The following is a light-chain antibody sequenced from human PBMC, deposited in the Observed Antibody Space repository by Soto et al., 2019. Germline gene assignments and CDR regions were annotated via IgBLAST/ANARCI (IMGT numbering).Light chain of an antibody. V-gene: IGLV3-21*04. CDR2: YDS. CDR3: QVWDSSSDHNYV. J-gene: IGLJ1*01. CDR1: NIGSKS. Sequence: SCELTQPPSVSVAPGKTARITWGGNNIGSKSVHWYQQKPGQAPVLVIYYDSDRPSGIPERFSGSNSGNTATLTISRVEAGDEADYYCQVWDSSSDHNYVFGTGTKVTVL.